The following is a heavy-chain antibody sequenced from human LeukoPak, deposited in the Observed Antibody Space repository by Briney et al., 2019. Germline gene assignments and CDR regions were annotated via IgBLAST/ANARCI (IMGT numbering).Heavy chain of an antibody. CDR3: AREWGDGYNSDAFDI. V-gene: IGHV3-30*04. CDR2: ISYDGSNK. J-gene: IGHJ3*02. D-gene: IGHD5-24*01. Sequence: TGGSLRLSCAASGFTFSSYAMHWVRQAPGKGLEWVAVISYDGSNKYYADSVKGRFTISRDNSKNTLYLQMNSLRAEDTAVYYCAREWGDGYNSDAFDIWGQGTMVTVSS. CDR1: GFTFSSYA.